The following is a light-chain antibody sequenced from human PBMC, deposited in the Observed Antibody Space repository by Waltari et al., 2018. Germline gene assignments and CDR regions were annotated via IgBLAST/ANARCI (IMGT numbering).Light chain of an antibody. Sequence: QSVVTQPPSASGTPGQRVTISCSGSSSNIGRNTVNWYQQLPGTAPKLLIKSNNQRPAGVPDRFSGSKSGTSASLAISGLQSEDEADYYCAAWDDSLNGYVFGIGTKVTVL. V-gene: IGLV1-44*01. J-gene: IGLJ1*01. CDR3: AAWDDSLNGYV. CDR1: SSNIGRNT. CDR2: SNN.